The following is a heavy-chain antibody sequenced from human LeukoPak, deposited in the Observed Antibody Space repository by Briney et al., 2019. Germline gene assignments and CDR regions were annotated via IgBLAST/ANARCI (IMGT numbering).Heavy chain of an antibody. Sequence: PSETLSLTCTVSGGSISSYYWSWIRQPAGKGLGWIGRIYTSGSTNYNPSLKSRVTMSVDTSKNQFYLKLSSVTAADTAVYYCARVSGSWGSDAFDIWGKGTMVIVSS. CDR3: ARVSGSWGSDAFDI. CDR1: GGSISSYY. CDR2: IYTSGST. V-gene: IGHV4-4*07. D-gene: IGHD7-27*01. J-gene: IGHJ3*02.